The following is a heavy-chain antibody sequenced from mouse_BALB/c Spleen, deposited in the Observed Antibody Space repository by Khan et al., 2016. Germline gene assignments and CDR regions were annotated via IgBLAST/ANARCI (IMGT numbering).Heavy chain of an antibody. CDR1: GFAFSSYW. D-gene: IGHD2-14*01. V-gene: IGHV1-80*01. J-gene: IGHJ3*01. CDR3: AIGTPFAN. Sequence: QVRLQQPGAELVRPGSSVKISCKASGFAFSSYWMNWVKQRPGQGLEWIGQIYPGDGDTNYNGKFKGKATLTVDKSSSTAYMLLSSLTSEDSAVFFCAIGTPFANWGQGTLVTGSA. CDR2: IYPGDGDT.